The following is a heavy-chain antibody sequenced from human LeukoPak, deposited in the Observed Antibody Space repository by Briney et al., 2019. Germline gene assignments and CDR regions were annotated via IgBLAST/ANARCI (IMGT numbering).Heavy chain of an antibody. CDR2: ISYDGSNK. CDR1: GFTFSSYA. Sequence: PGRSLRLSCAASGFTFSSYAMHWVRQAPGKGLEWVAVISYDGSNKYYADSVKGRFTISRDNSKNTLYLQMNSLRAEDTAVYYCARGDAYNYDYFDYWGQGTLVTVSS. CDR3: ARGDAYNYDYFDY. V-gene: IGHV3-30-3*01. J-gene: IGHJ4*02. D-gene: IGHD5-24*01.